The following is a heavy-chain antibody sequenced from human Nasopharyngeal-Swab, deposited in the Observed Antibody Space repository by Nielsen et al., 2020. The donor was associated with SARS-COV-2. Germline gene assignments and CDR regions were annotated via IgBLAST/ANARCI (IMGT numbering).Heavy chain of an antibody. Sequence: GESLKISCAASGFTFSSYGMHWVRQAPGKGLEWVAVISCDGSNKYYADSVKGRFTISRDNSKNTLYLQMNSLRAEDTAVYYCAKDPGGVVIMGWFDPWGQGTLVTVSS. D-gene: IGHD3-3*01. J-gene: IGHJ5*02. CDR3: AKDPGGVVIMGWFDP. V-gene: IGHV3-30*18. CDR1: GFTFSSYG. CDR2: ISCDGSNK.